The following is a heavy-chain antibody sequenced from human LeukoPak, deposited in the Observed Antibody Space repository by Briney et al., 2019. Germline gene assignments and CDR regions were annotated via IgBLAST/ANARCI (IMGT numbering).Heavy chain of an antibody. CDR2: ISGSGGST. CDR1: GFTFSSYA. Sequence: GGSLRLSCAASGFTFSSYAMSWVRQAPGKGLEWVSAISGSGGSTYYADSVKGRFTISRDNSKNTLYLQMNSLRAEDTAVYYCARDRGYSSSSRRGNWFDPWGQGTLVTVSS. D-gene: IGHD6-6*01. J-gene: IGHJ5*02. CDR3: ARDRGYSSSSRRGNWFDP. V-gene: IGHV3-23*01.